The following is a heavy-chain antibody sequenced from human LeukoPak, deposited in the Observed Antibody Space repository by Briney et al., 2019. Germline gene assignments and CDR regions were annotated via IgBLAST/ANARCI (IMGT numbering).Heavy chain of an antibody. CDR1: GFTFSSYS. Sequence: GGSLRLSCAASGFTFSSYSMNWVRQAPGKGLEWVSSISSSSSYIYYADSVKGRFTISRDNSKNTLYLQMNSLRAEDTAVYYCAKDGLYGFFDYWGQGTLVTVSS. V-gene: IGHV3-21*04. J-gene: IGHJ4*02. CDR2: ISSSSSYI. D-gene: IGHD3-10*01. CDR3: AKDGLYGFFDY.